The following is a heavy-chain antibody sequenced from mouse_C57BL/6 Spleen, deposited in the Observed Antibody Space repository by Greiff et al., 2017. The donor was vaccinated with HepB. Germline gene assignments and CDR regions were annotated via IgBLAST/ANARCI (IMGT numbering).Heavy chain of an antibody. J-gene: IGHJ1*03. CDR3: ARSPSYGYDGYFDV. Sequence: QVQLKHPGTELVKPGASVKLSCKASGYTFTSYWMHWVKQRPGQGLEWIGNINPSNGGTNYNEKFKSKATLTVDKSSSTAYMQLSSLTSEDSAVYYCARSPSYGYDGYFDVWGTGTTVTVSS. V-gene: IGHV1-53*01. CDR2: INPSNGGT. CDR1: GYTFTSYW. D-gene: IGHD2-2*01.